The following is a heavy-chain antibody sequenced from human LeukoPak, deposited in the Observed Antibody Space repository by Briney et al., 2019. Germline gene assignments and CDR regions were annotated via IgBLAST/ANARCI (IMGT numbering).Heavy chain of an antibody. CDR3: ARDSSGWYFANGFDP. CDR1: GFTFSSYA. Sequence: GGSLRLSCAASGFTFSSYAMSWVRQAPGKGLEWVSAISGSGGSTYYADSVKGRFTISRDNSKNTLYLQMNSLRAEDTAVYYCARDSSGWYFANGFDPWGQGTLVTVSS. D-gene: IGHD6-19*01. J-gene: IGHJ5*02. CDR2: ISGSGGST. V-gene: IGHV3-23*01.